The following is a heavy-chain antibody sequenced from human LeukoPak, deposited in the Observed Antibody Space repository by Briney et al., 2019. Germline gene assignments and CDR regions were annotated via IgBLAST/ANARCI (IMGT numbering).Heavy chain of an antibody. CDR1: GGSISSGGYY. V-gene: IGHV4-31*03. CDR3: ASDSREYSSSSSFDY. Sequence: SETLSLTRTLSGGSISSGGYYWSWIRQHPGKGLEWIGYIYYSGSTYYNPSLKSRVTISVDTSKSQFSLKLSSVTAADTAVYYCASDSREYSSSSSFDYWGQGTLVTVSS. J-gene: IGHJ4*02. D-gene: IGHD6-6*01. CDR2: IYYSGST.